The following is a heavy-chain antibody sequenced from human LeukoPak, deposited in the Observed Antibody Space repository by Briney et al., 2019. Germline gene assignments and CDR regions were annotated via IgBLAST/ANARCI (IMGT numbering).Heavy chain of an antibody. CDR3: ARQLGY. D-gene: IGHD7-27*01. V-gene: IGHV4-39*01. CDR1: GGSISSSSYY. Sequence: SETLSLTCTVSGGSISSSSYYWGWIRQPPGKGLEWIGSIYHSGSTYYNPSLKSRVTISIDTSKNEFSLKLNSVTAADTAVYYCARQLGYWGQGTLVTVSS. J-gene: IGHJ4*02. CDR2: IYHSGST.